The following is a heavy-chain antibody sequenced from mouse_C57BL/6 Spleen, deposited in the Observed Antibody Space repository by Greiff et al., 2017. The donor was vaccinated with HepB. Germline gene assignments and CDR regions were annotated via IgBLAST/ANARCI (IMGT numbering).Heavy chain of an antibody. CDR2: IDPETGGT. J-gene: IGHJ3*01. V-gene: IGHV1-15*01. CDR3: TREYYGRATGFAY. CDR1: GYTFTDYE. D-gene: IGHD1-1*01. Sequence: VQLQQSGAELVRPGASVTLSCKASGYTFTDYEMHWVKQTPVHGLEWIGAIDPETGGTAYNQKFTGKAILTADKSSSTAYMALRSRTSEDSAVDYCTREYYGRATGFAYWGQGTLVTVSA.